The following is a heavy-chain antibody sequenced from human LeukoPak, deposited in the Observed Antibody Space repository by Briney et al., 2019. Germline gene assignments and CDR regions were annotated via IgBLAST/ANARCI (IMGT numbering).Heavy chain of an antibody. Sequence: ASVKVSCKVSGYTFTDYYIHWVRQAPGQGLEWMGWIRPNSGAINYAQKFQDRVTMTRDTSISTAYMEVSRLTSDDTAVYFCARDLRSSLPGAWFDPWGQGTLVTVSS. D-gene: IGHD4/OR15-4a*01. CDR3: ARDLRSSLPGAWFDP. J-gene: IGHJ5*02. CDR2: IRPNSGAI. V-gene: IGHV1-2*02. CDR1: GYTFTDYY.